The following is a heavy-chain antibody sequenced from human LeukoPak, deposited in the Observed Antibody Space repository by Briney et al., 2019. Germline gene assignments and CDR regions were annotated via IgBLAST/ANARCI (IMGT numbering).Heavy chain of an antibody. Sequence: GGSLRLSCAASEFTFTNYWMSWVRQAPGKGLEWVASIKEGGSEKYYVDSVKGRFTISRDNAKNSVYLQMNSLRTEDTAVYYCARGPHWGQGTLVTVSS. CDR2: IKEGGSEK. CDR1: EFTFTNYW. J-gene: IGHJ4*02. CDR3: ARGPH. V-gene: IGHV3-7*01.